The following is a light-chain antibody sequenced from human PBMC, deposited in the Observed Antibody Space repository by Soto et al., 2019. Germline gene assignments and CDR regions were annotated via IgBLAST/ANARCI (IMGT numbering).Light chain of an antibody. CDR3: QQLNSYPLS. V-gene: IGKV1-9*01. CDR2: AAS. J-gene: IGKJ3*01. CDR1: QGISSY. Sequence: DIQLTQSPSFLSASVGDRVTITCRASQGISSYLAWYQQKPGKAPKLLIYAASTLQSGVPSRFSGSGSGTEFTLTFSSLQPEDFATYYGQQLNSYPLSFGPGTKVDIK.